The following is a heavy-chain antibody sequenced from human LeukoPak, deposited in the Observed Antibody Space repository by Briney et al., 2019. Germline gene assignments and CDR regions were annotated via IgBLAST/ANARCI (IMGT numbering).Heavy chain of an antibody. V-gene: IGHV3-74*01. CDR3: ARGPNSNWSGLDF. D-gene: IGHD6-6*01. CDR1: GFSFSGHW. CDR2: ISPTGSTT. J-gene: IGHJ4*02. Sequence: GGSLRLSCTASGFSFSGHWMHWARQLPGKGLVWVSRISPTGSTTSYADSARGRFTVSRDNAKNTLYLQVNNLRAEDTAVYYCARGPNSNWSGLDFWGQGTLLTVSS.